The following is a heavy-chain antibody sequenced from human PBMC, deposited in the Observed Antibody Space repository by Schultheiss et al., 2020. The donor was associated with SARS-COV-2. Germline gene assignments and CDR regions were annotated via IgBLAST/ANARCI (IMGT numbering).Heavy chain of an antibody. Sequence: GESLKISCVASEFTFSIYWMTWVRQAPGKGLEWVANIKQDGSEKYYTDSVKGRFTISRDNAKNSVFLQMNNVRAEDTAVYYCARDVGDAFDMWGQGTMVTVSS. D-gene: IGHD1-26*01. V-gene: IGHV3-7*04. CDR1: EFTFSIYW. J-gene: IGHJ3*02. CDR2: IKQDGSEK. CDR3: ARDVGDAFDM.